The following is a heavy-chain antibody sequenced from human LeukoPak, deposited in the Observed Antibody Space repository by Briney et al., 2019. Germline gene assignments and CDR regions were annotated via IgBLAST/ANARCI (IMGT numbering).Heavy chain of an antibody. V-gene: IGHV3-43*01. CDR2: INWDGINT. D-gene: IGHD5-18*01. J-gene: IGHJ4*02. CDR1: GFTFDAYT. Sequence: GGSLRLSCAASGFTFDAYTMHWVRQAPGKGLEWVSLINWDGINTYYADSVRGRFTISRDNSKNSLYLQMNSLRTEDTALYYCAKDEGHSYGPYFDYWGQGTLVTVSS. CDR3: AKDEGHSYGPYFDY.